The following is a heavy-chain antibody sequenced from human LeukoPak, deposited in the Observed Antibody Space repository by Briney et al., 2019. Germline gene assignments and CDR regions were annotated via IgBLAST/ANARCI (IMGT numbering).Heavy chain of an antibody. CDR2: ISYSGNT. CDR1: GGSISTYY. CDR3: ARHGGYSTTWDDAFAI. Sequence: SETLSLTCTVSGGSISTYYWSWIRQPPGKGLEWFGYISYSGNTNYNPSLNSLVTISVHRPKHQFSPKLSSVPAADTAVYYCARHGGYSTTWDDAFAIWGQGTMVIVSS. J-gene: IGHJ3*02. D-gene: IGHD2-8*01. V-gene: IGHV4-59*01.